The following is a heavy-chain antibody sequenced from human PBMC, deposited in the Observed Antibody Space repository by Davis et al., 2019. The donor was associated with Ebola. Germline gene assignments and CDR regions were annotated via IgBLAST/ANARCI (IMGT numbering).Heavy chain of an antibody. CDR2: ISGSGGST. D-gene: IGHD3-9*01. CDR1: GFTFSSYA. V-gene: IGHV3-23*01. Sequence: GGSLRLSCAASGFTFSSYAMSWVRQAPGKGLEWVSAISGSGGSTYYADSVKGRFTISRDNSKNTLFLQMNSLRAEDTAVYYCASHRFDWLPELDAFDIWGQGTMVTVSS. J-gene: IGHJ3*02. CDR3: ASHRFDWLPELDAFDI.